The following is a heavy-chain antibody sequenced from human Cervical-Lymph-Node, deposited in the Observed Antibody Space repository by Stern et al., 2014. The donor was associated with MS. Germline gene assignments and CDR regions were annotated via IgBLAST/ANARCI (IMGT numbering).Heavy chain of an antibody. D-gene: IGHD1-1*01. V-gene: IGHV3-30*14. Sequence: VQLVQSGGGVVHPGTSRRLSCTAIGFTFRSWSVHWVRQAPGHGLEWVAGISQDGTFEDFTDSVKGRFTISRDTSKNTVYLHMDSLRPEDTAVYYCTSGTNVAIAAFDIWGQGTMVAV. J-gene: IGHJ3*02. CDR1: GFTFRSWS. CDR3: TSGTNVAIAAFDI. CDR2: ISQDGTFE.